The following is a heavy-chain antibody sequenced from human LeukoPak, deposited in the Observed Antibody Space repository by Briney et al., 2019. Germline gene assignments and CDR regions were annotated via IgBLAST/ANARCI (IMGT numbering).Heavy chain of an antibody. CDR1: GFTFSSYA. V-gene: IGHV3-23*01. J-gene: IGHJ4*02. CDR3: VRGGSGSYYNGYFDY. D-gene: IGHD3-10*01. CDR2: ISGSGGST. Sequence: PGGSLRLSCAASGFTFSSYAMSWVRQAPGKGLEWVSAISGSGGSTYYADSVKGRFTISRDNSKNTLYLQMSSLRAEDTAVYYCVRGGSGSYYNGYFDYWGQGTLVTVSS.